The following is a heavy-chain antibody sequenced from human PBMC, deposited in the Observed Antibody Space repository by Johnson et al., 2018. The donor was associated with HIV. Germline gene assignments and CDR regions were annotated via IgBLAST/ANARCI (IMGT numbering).Heavy chain of an antibody. D-gene: IGHD3-16*01. CDR2: IGYDGSNK. CDR3: ARDKVGVSAFDI. J-gene: IGHJ3*02. V-gene: IGHV3-33*01. CDR1: GFTFSSYG. Sequence: QVQLVESGGGVVQPGRSLRLSCAASGFTFSSYGMHWVRQAPGKGLEWVAVIGYDGSNKYYADSVKGRFTISRDNSKNTLYLQMNSLRAEDTAVYYCARDKVGVSAFDIWGQGTMVTVSS.